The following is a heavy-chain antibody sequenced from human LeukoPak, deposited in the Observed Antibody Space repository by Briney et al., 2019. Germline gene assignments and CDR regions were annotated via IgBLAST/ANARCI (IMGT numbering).Heavy chain of an antibody. CDR3: ARAGPITQIDY. V-gene: IGHV4-30-4*01. Sequence: SETLSLACTVSGGSISSGDYYWSWVRQPPGKGLEWIGYIYYSGSTYYNPSFKSRVTISVDTSKNQFSLKLSSVTAADTAVYYCARAGPITQIDYWGQGTLVTVSS. J-gene: IGHJ4*02. CDR2: IYYSGST. CDR1: GGSISSGDYY. D-gene: IGHD3-10*01.